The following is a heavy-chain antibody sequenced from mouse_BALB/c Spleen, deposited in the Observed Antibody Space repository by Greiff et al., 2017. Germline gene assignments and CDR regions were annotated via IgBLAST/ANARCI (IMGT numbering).Heavy chain of an antibody. V-gene: IGHV1-31*01. CDR1: GYSFTGYY. D-gene: IGHD1-1*01. Sequence: VQLKQSGPELVKPGASVKISCKASGYSFTGYYMHWVKQSHVKSLEWIGRINPYNGATSYNQNFKDKASLTVDKSSSTAYMELHSLTSEDSAVYYCARHYHDYGSSHWYFDVWGAGTTVTVSS. CDR3: ARHYHDYGSSHWYFDV. CDR2: INPYNGAT. J-gene: IGHJ1*01.